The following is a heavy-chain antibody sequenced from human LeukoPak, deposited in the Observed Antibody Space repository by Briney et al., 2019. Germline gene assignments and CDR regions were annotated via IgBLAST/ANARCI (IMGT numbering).Heavy chain of an antibody. D-gene: IGHD1-26*01. CDR3: ARDSHSDPSGTYPYYFDS. CDR2: LSGSGSSI. V-gene: IGHV3-23*01. Sequence: PGGSLRLSCAASGFTFSSYAMSWVRQAAGKGLEWVSGLSGSGSSIYYADSVKGRFTISRDNSKNTLYLQMSALRAEDTAVYYCARDSHSDPSGTYPYYFDSWGQGTLVTVSS. J-gene: IGHJ4*02. CDR1: GFTFSSYA.